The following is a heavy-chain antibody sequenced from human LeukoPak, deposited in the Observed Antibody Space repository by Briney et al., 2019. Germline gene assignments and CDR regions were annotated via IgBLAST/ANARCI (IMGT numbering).Heavy chain of an antibody. D-gene: IGHD1-26*01. Sequence: GASVKVSCKASGGTFSSYAISWVRQAPGQGLEWMGGIIPIFGTANYAQKFQGRVTITTDESTSTAYMELSSLRSEDTAVYYCARGTGATTVIFDYWGQGTLVTVSS. CDR3: ARGTGATTVIFDY. CDR2: IIPIFGTA. J-gene: IGHJ4*02. CDR1: GGTFSSYA. V-gene: IGHV1-69*05.